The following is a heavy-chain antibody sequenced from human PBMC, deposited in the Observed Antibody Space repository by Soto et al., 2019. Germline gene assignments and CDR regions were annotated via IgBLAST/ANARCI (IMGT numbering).Heavy chain of an antibody. J-gene: IGHJ5*02. CDR1: GGTLSSYA. D-gene: IGHD3-10*01. CDR2: IIPIFGTA. Sequence: SVKVSCNASGGTLSSYAITLLRQAPGQGLEWMGGIIPIFGTANYAQKFQGRLTITADKSTSTAYMELSSPRSEDTAVYYCARVELWFGETPVWFDPWGQGTLVTVSS. V-gene: IGHV1-69*06. CDR3: ARVELWFGETPVWFDP.